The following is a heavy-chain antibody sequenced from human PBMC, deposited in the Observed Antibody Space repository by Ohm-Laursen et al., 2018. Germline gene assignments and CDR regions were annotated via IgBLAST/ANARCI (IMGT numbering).Heavy chain of an antibody. Sequence: SLRLSCAASGITFSIYGMHWVRQAPGKGLEWVAVISNDGSNKSYADSVKGRFTISRDNSKNSLYLQMNSLRAEDTAVYYCAKVSGYYDSSGRPYDAFDIWGQGTMVTVSS. CDR1: GITFSIYG. CDR2: ISNDGSNK. J-gene: IGHJ3*02. V-gene: IGHV3-30*18. D-gene: IGHD3-22*01. CDR3: AKVSGYYDSSGRPYDAFDI.